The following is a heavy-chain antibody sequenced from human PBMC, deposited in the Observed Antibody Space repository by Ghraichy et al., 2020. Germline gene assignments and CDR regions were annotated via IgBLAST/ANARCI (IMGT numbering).Heavy chain of an antibody. CDR3: ARVPLWDYDILTGSEDY. CDR1: GYTFTSYD. CDR2: MNPNSGNT. V-gene: IGHV1-8*01. Sequence: ASVKVSCKASGYTFTSYDINWVRQATGQGLEWMGWMNPNSGNTGYAQKFQGRVTMTRNTSISTAYMELSSLRSEDTAVYYCARVPLWDYDILTGSEDYWGQGTLVTVSS. D-gene: IGHD3-9*01. J-gene: IGHJ4*02.